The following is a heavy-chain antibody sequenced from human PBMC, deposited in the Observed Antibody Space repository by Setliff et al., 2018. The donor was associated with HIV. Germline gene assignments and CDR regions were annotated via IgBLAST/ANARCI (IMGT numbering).Heavy chain of an antibody. CDR1: GGSISSYY. CDR3: ARLIHTGLLYFDF. J-gene: IGHJ4*02. Sequence: SETLSLTCTVSGGSISSYYWSWIRQPPGKGLEWIGYIYTSGSTDYNPSVESRVTMSLDTSRDQFSLNLRSVTAADTAVYFCARLIHTGLLYFDFWGLGTLVTVSS. CDR2: IYTSGST. V-gene: IGHV4-4*09. D-gene: IGHD2-8*02.